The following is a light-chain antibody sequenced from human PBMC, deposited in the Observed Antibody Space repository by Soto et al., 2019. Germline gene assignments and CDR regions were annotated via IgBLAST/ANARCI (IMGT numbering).Light chain of an antibody. V-gene: IGKV1-39*01. CDR2: AAS. CDR3: QQSHSTWT. J-gene: IGKJ1*01. Sequence: DIQMTQSPSSLSASVGDRVTITCRASQSISTYLNWYQQKPGKAPKPLIYAASSLQSGVPSRFSGSGSGTDFTLTISRLKPEEFATYYCQQSHSTWTFGQGTKVEIK. CDR1: QSISTY.